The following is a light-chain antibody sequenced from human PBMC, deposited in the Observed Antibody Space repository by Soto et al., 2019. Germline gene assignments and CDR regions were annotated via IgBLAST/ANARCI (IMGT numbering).Light chain of an antibody. Sequence: QSVLTQPASVSGSPGQSITISCTGTSSDVGGYNYVSWYQQYPGKAPKLMIYEVSNRPSGVSNRFSGSKSGNTASLTISGLQAEDEADYYCSSYTSISTLEVFGGGTKVTVL. J-gene: IGLJ2*01. V-gene: IGLV2-14*01. CDR1: SSDVGGYNY. CDR2: EVS. CDR3: SSYTSISTLEV.